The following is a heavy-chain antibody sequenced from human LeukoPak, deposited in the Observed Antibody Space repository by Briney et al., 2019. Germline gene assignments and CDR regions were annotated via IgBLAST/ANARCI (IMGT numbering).Heavy chain of an antibody. Sequence: SETLSLTCAVSGGSISSGGYYWSWIRQHPGKGLEWIGYIYYSGSTYYNPSLKSRVAISLDTSKNQFSLKLSSVTAADTAVHYCVRGPPSGDSSSWFDYWGQGTLVTVSS. CDR2: IYYSGST. J-gene: IGHJ4*02. CDR1: GGSISSGGYY. D-gene: IGHD6-13*01. V-gene: IGHV4-31*11. CDR3: VRGPPSGDSSSWFDY.